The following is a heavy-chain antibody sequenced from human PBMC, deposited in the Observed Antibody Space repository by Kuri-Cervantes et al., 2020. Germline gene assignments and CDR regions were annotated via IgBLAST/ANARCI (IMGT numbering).Heavy chain of an antibody. Sequence: TCAASGFTFSSYDMHWVRQATGKGLEWVSAIGTAGDTYYPGSVKGRFTISRENAKNSLYLQMNSLRAGDTAVYYCARDHIEWLAPSQIPYYYYGMDVWGQGTTVTVSS. V-gene: IGHV3-13*01. CDR1: GFTFSSYD. CDR3: ARDHIEWLAPSQIPYYYYGMDV. CDR2: IGTAGDT. J-gene: IGHJ6*02. D-gene: IGHD6-19*01.